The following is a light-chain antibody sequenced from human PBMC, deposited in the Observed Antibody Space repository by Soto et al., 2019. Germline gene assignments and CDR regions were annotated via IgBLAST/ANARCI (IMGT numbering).Light chain of an antibody. CDR1: SSNIGAGYD. Sequence: QSVLTQPPSVSGAPGQRVTISCTGSSSNIGAGYDVHWYQQLPGTAPKLHIYGNSNRPSGVPDRFSGSKSGTSASLAITGLQAEDEAEYYCQSYDSSLSGWVFGGGTKLTVL. CDR3: QSYDSSLSGWV. V-gene: IGLV1-40*01. CDR2: GNS. J-gene: IGLJ3*02.